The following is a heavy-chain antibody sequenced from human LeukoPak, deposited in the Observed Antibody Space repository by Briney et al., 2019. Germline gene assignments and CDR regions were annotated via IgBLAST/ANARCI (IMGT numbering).Heavy chain of an antibody. V-gene: IGHV3-48*03. J-gene: IGHJ4*02. CDR1: GFTFSSYE. CDR2: ISTSGSTI. D-gene: IGHD3-22*01. CDR3: ARRGYYDSSGYLFDY. Sequence: GGSLRLSCAASGFTFSSYEMNWVRRAPGKGLEWVSYISTSGSTIYYADSVKGRFTISRDNAKNSLSLQMNSLRAVDTAVYYCARRGYYDSSGYLFDYWGQGTLVTVSS.